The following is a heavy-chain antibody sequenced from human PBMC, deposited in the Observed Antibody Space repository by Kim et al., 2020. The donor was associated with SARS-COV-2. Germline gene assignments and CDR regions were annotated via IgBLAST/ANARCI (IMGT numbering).Heavy chain of an antibody. Sequence: SETLSLTCSVFGGPITEYYWTWIRQPPGKGLEWIGYIFYGWATKNNPSLKSRVALSVDTSKNQFSLRLGSVTAAATAMYYCASSRDGYNYGMDVWGHGTTVTVSS. J-gene: IGHJ6*02. CDR2: IFYGWAT. CDR3: ASSRDGYNYGMDV. CDR1: GGPITEYY. V-gene: IGHV4-59*13.